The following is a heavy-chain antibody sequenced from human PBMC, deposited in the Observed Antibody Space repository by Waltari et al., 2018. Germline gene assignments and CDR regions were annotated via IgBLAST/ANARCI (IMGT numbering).Heavy chain of an antibody. D-gene: IGHD7-27*01. J-gene: IGHJ4*02. Sequence: EVQLVESGGGLVQPGGSVRVAGAGYGFSFGNYWMSWVRQAPGKGLEWVAKITQDGSEKYYVDSVRGRFTISRDNAKNSLNLQMNSLRAEDTAVYYCARINWGSIDYWGQGTLVTVSS. CDR3: ARINWGSIDY. V-gene: IGHV3-7*01. CDR2: ITQDGSEK. CDR1: GFSFGNYW.